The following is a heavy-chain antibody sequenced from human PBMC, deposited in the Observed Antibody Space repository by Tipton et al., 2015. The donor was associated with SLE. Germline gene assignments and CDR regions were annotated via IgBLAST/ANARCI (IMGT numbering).Heavy chain of an antibody. CDR1: GSSIRSGTSY. CDR2: IYTSGST. D-gene: IGHD1-26*01. J-gene: IGHJ3*02. CDR3: ASYSGSYYDAFDI. Sequence: TLSLTCTVSGSSIRSGTSYWTWIRQPAGKGLEWIGRIYTSGSTNYNPSLKSRVTISVDTSKNQFSLKLSSVTAADTAVYYCASYSGSYYDAFDIWGQGTMVTVSS. V-gene: IGHV4-61*02.